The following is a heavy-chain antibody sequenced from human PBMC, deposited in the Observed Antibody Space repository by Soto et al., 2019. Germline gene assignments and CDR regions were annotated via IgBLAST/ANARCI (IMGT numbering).Heavy chain of an antibody. CDR3: ARDGGVYYDSSGYDY. Sequence: ESGGGVVQPGRSLRLSCAASGFTFSSYGMHWVRQAPGKGLEWVAVIWYDGSNKYYADSVKGRFTISRDNSKNTLYLQMNSLRAEDTAVYYCARDGGVYYDSSGYDYWGQGTLVTVS. CDR1: GFTFSSYG. V-gene: IGHV3-33*01. J-gene: IGHJ4*02. D-gene: IGHD3-22*01. CDR2: IWYDGSNK.